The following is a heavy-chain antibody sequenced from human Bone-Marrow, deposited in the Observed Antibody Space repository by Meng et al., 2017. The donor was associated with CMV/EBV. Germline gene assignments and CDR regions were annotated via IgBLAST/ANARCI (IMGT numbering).Heavy chain of an antibody. V-gene: IGHV3-7*01. J-gene: IGHJ6*02. CDR1: GFTFSSYA. CDR2: IKQDGSEK. Sequence: GGSLRLSCAASGFTFSSYAMSWVRQAPGKGLEWVANIKQDGSEKYYVDSVKGRFTISRDNAKNSLYLQMNSLRAEDTAVYYCARGACSSTSCHALALVRYYYYYGMDVWGQGTTVTVSS. D-gene: IGHD2-2*01. CDR3: ARGACSSTSCHALALVRYYYYYGMDV.